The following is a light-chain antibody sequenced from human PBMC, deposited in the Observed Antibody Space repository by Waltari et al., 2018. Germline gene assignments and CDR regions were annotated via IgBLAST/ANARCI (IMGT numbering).Light chain of an antibody. CDR2: GAS. J-gene: IGKJ1*01. Sequence: EIVLTQSPVTLSLSPGERATLSCRASQSVSRALAWYQHNPGQAPRLLIYGASNTATGIPDRFSGSGSGTDFSLIISRLEPEDFAVYYCQHYVSLPVTFGQGTKVEIK. V-gene: IGKV3-20*01. CDR3: QHYVSLPVT. CDR1: QSVSRA.